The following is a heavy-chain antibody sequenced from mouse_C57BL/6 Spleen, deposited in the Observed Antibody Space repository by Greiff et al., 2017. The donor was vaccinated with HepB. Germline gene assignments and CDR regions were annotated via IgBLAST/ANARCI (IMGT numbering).Heavy chain of an antibody. Sequence: VQLQHPGTELVKPGASVKLSCKASGYTFTSYWMHWVKQRPGQGLEWIGNINPSNGGTNYNEKFKSKATLTVDKSSSTAYMQLSSLTSEDSAVYYCARGQIITTVVATDFDYWGQGTTLTVSS. V-gene: IGHV1-53*01. D-gene: IGHD1-1*01. CDR2: INPSNGGT. CDR1: GYTFTSYW. CDR3: ARGQIITTVVATDFDY. J-gene: IGHJ2*01.